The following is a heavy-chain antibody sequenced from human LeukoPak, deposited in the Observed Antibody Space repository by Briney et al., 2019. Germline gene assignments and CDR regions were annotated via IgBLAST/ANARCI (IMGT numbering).Heavy chain of an antibody. CDR3: ARDHDSSGYDHDAFDI. Sequence: GGSLRLSCAASGFTFSAYWMHWVRQAPGKGLVWVSRINTDGSSPTYAASVKGRFTISRDNAKNTQYLQMNSLTAEDTAVYYCARDHDSSGYDHDAFDIWGQGTMVNVSS. D-gene: IGHD3-22*01. CDR1: GFTFSAYW. J-gene: IGHJ3*02. V-gene: IGHV3-74*01. CDR2: INTDGSSP.